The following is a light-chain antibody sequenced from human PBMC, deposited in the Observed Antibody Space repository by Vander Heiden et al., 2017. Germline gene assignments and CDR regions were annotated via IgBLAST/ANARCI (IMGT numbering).Light chain of an antibody. V-gene: IGLV1-40*01. J-gene: IGLJ1*01. CDR1: SSNIGAGYE. CDR2: GNS. Sequence: QSVLTQPPSVSGAPGQRVTISRTGSSSNIGAGYEVHWYQQLPGTAPKLLIYGNSNRPSGVPDRFSGSKSGTSASLAITGLQAEDEADYYCQSYDSSLSGYVFGTGTKVTVL. CDR3: QSYDSSLSGYV.